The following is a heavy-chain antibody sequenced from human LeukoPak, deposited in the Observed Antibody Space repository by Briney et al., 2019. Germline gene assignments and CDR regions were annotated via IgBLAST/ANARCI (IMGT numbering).Heavy chain of an antibody. Sequence: GESLKISCKGSGYSFTSYCIGWVRQMPGKGLEGMGIIYPGDSDTRSSPSFQGQVNISAAKSIRPAYLQWSSLKASDPAMYYCARPLRVYSGPGSPRAPDAFDIWGQGTMVTVSS. CDR2: IYPGDSDT. CDR3: ARPLRVYSGPGSPRAPDAFDI. D-gene: IGHD3-10*01. V-gene: IGHV5-51*01. CDR1: GYSFTSYC. J-gene: IGHJ3*02.